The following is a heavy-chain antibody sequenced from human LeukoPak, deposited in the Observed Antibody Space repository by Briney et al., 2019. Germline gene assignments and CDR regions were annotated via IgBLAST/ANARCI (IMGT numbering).Heavy chain of an antibody. J-gene: IGHJ3*02. CDR2: MNPNSGNT. CDR1: GYTFTSYD. D-gene: IGHD1-26*01. V-gene: IGHV1-8*01. CDR3: ATEGSGSYYGGWADDDAFDI. Sequence: GASVKVSCKASGYTFTSYDINWVRQATGQGLEWMGWMNPNSGNTGYAQKFQGRVTMTEDTSTDTAYMELSSLRSEDTAVYYCATEGSGSYYGGWADDDAFDIWGQGTMVTVSS.